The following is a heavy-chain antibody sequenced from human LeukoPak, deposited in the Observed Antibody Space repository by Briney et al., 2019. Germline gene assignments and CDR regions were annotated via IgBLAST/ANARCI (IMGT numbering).Heavy chain of an antibody. Sequence: SETLSLTCAVYGGSFSGYYWSWIRQPPGKGLEWIGEINHSGSTNYNPSLKSRVTISVDTSKNQFSLKLSSVTAADTAVYYCARSVIGSGAIDYWGQGTLVTVSS. D-gene: IGHD6-19*01. CDR2: INHSGST. CDR1: GGSFSGYY. J-gene: IGHJ4*02. CDR3: ARSVIGSGAIDY. V-gene: IGHV4-34*01.